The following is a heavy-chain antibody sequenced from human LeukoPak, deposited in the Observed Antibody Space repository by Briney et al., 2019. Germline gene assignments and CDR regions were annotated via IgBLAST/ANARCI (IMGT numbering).Heavy chain of an antibody. V-gene: IGHV3-23*01. CDR3: AKMQGYFDL. J-gene: IGHJ2*01. CDR1: GFSFTSQG. Sequence: GGSPRLSCAASGFSFTSQGMAWVRQAPAKGLEWVSAITGSGDNTYYADSVKGRFTISRNNSKNTLYLQMNSLSAEDTAVYYCAKMQGYFDLWGRGTLVTVSS. CDR2: ITGSGDNT.